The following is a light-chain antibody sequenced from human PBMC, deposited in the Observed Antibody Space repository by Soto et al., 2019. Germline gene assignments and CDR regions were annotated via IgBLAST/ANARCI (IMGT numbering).Light chain of an antibody. CDR2: VGS. CDR3: QQTYTTPFT. Sequence: DIQMTQSPSSLSASVGDRVTITCRASQSISSYLSWYQQKPGKAPKRLIYVGSTLQSGVPSRFSDSGSGTEFTITISSLQPEDFATYFCQQTYTTPFTFGGGTKVDVK. CDR1: QSISSY. V-gene: IGKV1-39*01. J-gene: IGKJ4*01.